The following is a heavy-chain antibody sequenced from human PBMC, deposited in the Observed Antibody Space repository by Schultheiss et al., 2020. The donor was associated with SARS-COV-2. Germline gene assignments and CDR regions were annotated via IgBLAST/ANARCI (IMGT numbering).Heavy chain of an antibody. J-gene: IGHJ4*02. CDR1: GFTFSSYA. Sequence: GGSLRLSCAASGFTFSSYAMHWVRQAPGKGLEWVAVISYDGSNKYYADSVKGRFTISRDNSKNSLYLQMNSLRAEDTAVYYCARGVGSADNWGQGTLVTVSS. D-gene: IGHD1-26*01. V-gene: IGHV3-30*04. CDR3: ARGVGSADN. CDR2: ISYDGSNK.